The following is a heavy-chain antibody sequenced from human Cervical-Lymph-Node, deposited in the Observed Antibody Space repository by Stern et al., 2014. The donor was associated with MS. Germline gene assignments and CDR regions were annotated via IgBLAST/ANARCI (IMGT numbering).Heavy chain of an antibody. V-gene: IGHV4-31*03. CDR1: GDSVNSGSYY. CDR2: IHSSGTT. CDR3: ARDRGYCSSTSCTDALDI. J-gene: IGHJ3*02. Sequence: QVQLQESGPGLVKPSQTLSLSCTVSGDSVNSGSYYWTWVRQQPGQGLEWLGYIHSSGTTYYNPSLQSRLTISVDTSKNWSSLKLRSVTAADTAVYYCARDRGYCSSTSCTDALDIWGQGTRVTVSS. D-gene: IGHD2-2*01.